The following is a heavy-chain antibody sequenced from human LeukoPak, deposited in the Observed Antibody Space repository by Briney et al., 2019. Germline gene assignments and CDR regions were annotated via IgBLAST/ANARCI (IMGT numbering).Heavy chain of an antibody. CDR2: IRYDGSNK. CDR3: ARDDLQGKMVRGVLEY. CDR1: GFTFSSYG. V-gene: IGHV3-30*02. Sequence: GGSLRLSCAASGFTFSSYGMHWVRQAPGKGLEWVAVIRYDGSNKYYADSVKGRFTISRDNSKNTLYLQMNSLRAEDTSVYYCARDDLQGKMVRGVLEYWGQGTLVTVSS. D-gene: IGHD3-10*01. J-gene: IGHJ4*02.